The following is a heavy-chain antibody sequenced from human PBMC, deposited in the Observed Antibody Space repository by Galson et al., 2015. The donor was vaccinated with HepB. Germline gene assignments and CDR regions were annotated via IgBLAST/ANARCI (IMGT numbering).Heavy chain of an antibody. D-gene: IGHD6-19*01. V-gene: IGHV3-66*01. Sequence: SLRLSCAASGFTVSSNYMSWVRQAPGKGLEWVSVIYSGGSTYYADSVKGRFTISRDNSKNTLYLQMNSLRAEDTAVYYCARYSSGWYENYYYYYGMDVWGQGTTVTVSS. CDR1: GFTVSSNY. CDR2: IYSGGST. CDR3: ARYSSGWYENYYYYYGMDV. J-gene: IGHJ6*02.